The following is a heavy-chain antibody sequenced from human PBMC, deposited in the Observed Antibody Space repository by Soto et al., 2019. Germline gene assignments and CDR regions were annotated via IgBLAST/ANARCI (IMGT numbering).Heavy chain of an antibody. CDR1: GGSISSYY. J-gene: IGHJ4*02. D-gene: IGHD4-17*01. Sequence: SETLSLTCTVSGGSISSYYWSWIRQPPGKGLEWIGYIYYSGSTNYNPSLKSRVTISVDTSKNQFSLKLSSVTAADTAVYYCARGARYGDYVLFDYWGQGTLVTVSS. CDR3: ARGARYGDYVLFDY. CDR2: IYYSGST. V-gene: IGHV4-59*01.